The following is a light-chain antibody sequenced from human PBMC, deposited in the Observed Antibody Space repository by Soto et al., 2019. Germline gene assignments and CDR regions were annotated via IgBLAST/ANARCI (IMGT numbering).Light chain of an antibody. Sequence: AIRMTQSPSSLSASTGDRVTITCRASQGISSYLAWYQQKPGKAPKVLIHAASTLQGGVPSRFGGSGCGTDFTLTISRLQSEDFATYYGQQYYTYPWTFGQGTKVEIK. J-gene: IGKJ1*01. CDR2: AAS. CDR1: QGISSY. CDR3: QQYYTYPWT. V-gene: IGKV1-8*01.